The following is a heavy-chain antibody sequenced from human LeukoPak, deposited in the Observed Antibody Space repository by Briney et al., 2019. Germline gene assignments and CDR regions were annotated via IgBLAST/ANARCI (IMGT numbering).Heavy chain of an antibody. J-gene: IGHJ3*02. D-gene: IGHD4-17*01. CDR1: GGSFSGYY. V-gene: IGHV4-34*01. CDR2: INHSGST. CDR3: ARDVRGGYGDYDGPSAFDI. Sequence: SETLSLTCAVYGGSFSGYYWSWIRQPPGKGLEWIGEINHSGSTNYNPSLKSRVTISVDTSKNQFSLKLSSVTAADTAVYYCARDVRGGYGDYDGPSAFDIWGQGTMVTVSS.